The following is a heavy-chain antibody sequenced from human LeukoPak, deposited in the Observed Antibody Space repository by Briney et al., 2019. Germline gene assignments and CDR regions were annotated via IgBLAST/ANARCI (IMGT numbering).Heavy chain of an antibody. J-gene: IGHJ2*01. CDR1: GGSISSSSYY. CDR2: IYYSGST. Sequence: SETLSLTCTVSGGSISSSSYYWGWIRQPPGKGLEWIGSIYYSGSTNYNPSLKSRVTMSVDTSKNQFSLKLSSVTAADTAVYYCARDRFTEFDLWGRGTLVTVSS. V-gene: IGHV4-39*07. CDR3: ARDRFTEFDL.